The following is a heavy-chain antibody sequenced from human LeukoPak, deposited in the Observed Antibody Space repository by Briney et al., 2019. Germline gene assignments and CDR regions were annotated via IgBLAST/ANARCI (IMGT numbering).Heavy chain of an antibody. Sequence: GGSLRLSCVASGFTVSSNHMNWVRQAPGKGLEWVSIFYIGGTTKCADSVQGRFTISRDNSINTLYLEMNSLGAEDTAVYYCARDSSSHYFFDYWGQGTLVTVSS. V-gene: IGHV3-53*01. CDR1: GFTVSSNH. CDR2: FYIGGTT. J-gene: IGHJ4*02. CDR3: ARDSSSHYFFDY. D-gene: IGHD2-2*01.